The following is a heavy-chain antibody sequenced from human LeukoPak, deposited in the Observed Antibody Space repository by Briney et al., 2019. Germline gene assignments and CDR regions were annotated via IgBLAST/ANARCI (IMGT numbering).Heavy chain of an antibody. V-gene: IGHV3-66*01. CDR1: GDTLGNNY. CDR3: ARDPPAVAANTYG. J-gene: IGHJ4*02. D-gene: IGHD6-6*01. Sequence: GGSLRLSCAASGDTLGNNYMNWVRQAPGKRLEWVSLIYSGGSTHYADSVKGRFTISRDNSKNTLYLQMNSLRVDDTAVYYCARDPPAVAANTYGWGQGTLVTVSS. CDR2: IYSGGST.